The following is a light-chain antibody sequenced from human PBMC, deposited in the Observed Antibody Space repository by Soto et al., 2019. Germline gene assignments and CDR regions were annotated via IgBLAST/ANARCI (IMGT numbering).Light chain of an antibody. CDR1: QSVSSSY. J-gene: IGKJ1*01. Sequence: EIVLTQSPGTLSLSPGERATLSCRASQSVSSSYLAWYQQKPGQAPRLVIYGASTRATGVPARFTGSGSGTEFTLTISSLQSEDFAVYYCQQYNYWPPWTFGQGTKVDIK. CDR3: QQYNYWPPWT. CDR2: GAS. V-gene: IGKV3-15*01.